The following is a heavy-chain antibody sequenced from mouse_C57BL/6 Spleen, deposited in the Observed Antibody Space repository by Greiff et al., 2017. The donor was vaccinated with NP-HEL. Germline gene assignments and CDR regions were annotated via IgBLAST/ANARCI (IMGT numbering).Heavy chain of an antibody. V-gene: IGHV1-18*01. D-gene: IGHD1-1*01. Sequence: VQLQQSGPELVKPGASVKIPCKASGYTFTDYNMDWVKQSHGKSLEWIGDINPNNGGTIYNQKFKGKATLTVDKSSSTAYMELRSLTSEDTAVYYCARGGPYYGSSYYFDYWGQGTTLTVSS. CDR2: INPNNGGT. CDR3: ARGGPYYGSSYYFDY. CDR1: GYTFTDYN. J-gene: IGHJ2*01.